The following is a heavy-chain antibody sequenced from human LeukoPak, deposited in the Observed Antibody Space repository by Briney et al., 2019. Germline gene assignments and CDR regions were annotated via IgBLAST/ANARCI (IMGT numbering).Heavy chain of an antibody. V-gene: IGHV3-23*01. CDR3: TTDWGVVVTAPNYDLTGGDY. Sequence: PSGGSLRLSCAASGFTFSSYAMNWVRQAPGKGLAWVSGINNSGGSTYYADSVKGRFTISRDNSKNTLYLQMNSLRAEDTAVYYCTTDWGVVVTAPNYDLTGGDYWGQGTLVTVSS. CDR1: GFTFSSYA. J-gene: IGHJ4*02. CDR2: INNSGGST. D-gene: IGHD2-21*02.